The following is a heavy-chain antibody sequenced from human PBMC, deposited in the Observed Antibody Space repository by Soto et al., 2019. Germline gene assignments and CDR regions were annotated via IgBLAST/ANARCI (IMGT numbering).Heavy chain of an antibody. Sequence: EVQLLESGGDLVQPGGSLRLSCATSGFTFNNYAMSWVRQAPGKGLEWVSGISASGGGTYYLDSVKGRFTISKDSSSNTLYLQMNSLRAEDTALYFCGKDPNGDYVGGFDFWGPGTMVTVSS. D-gene: IGHD4-17*01. CDR1: GFTFNNYA. J-gene: IGHJ3*01. CDR3: GKDPNGDYVGGFDF. V-gene: IGHV3-23*01. CDR2: ISASGGGT.